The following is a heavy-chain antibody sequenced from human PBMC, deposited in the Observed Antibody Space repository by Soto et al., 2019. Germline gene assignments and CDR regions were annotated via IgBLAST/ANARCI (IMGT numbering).Heavy chain of an antibody. D-gene: IGHD4-17*01. CDR1: GFTFSSYA. Sequence: GGSLRLSCAASGFTFSSYAMSWVRQAPGKGLEWVSAISGSGGSTYYADSVKGRFTISRDNSKNTLYLQMNSLRAEDTAVYYCAKYGDYAEDYDGMDVWGQGTTVTVSS. CDR3: AKYGDYAEDYDGMDV. CDR2: ISGSGGST. V-gene: IGHV3-23*01. J-gene: IGHJ6*02.